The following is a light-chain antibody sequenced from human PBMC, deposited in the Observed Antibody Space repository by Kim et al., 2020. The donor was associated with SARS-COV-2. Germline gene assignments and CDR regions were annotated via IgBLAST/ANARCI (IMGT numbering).Light chain of an antibody. Sequence: SYELTQPPSVSVSQGQTASINCSGDRLGNEYVCWYQKKPGQSPVVVMYQDERRPSGIPERFSGSNSGNTATLTISGTQAMDEADYYCQVWEGTTTVFGGGTQLTVL. CDR2: QDE. CDR1: RLGNEY. V-gene: IGLV3-1*01. CDR3: QVWEGTTTV. J-gene: IGLJ2*01.